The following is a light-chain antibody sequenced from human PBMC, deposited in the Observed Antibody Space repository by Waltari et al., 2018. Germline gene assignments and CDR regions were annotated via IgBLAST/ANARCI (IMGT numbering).Light chain of an antibody. Sequence: QPASVSGSPGQSITISCTGTSSDVGGYNYVSWYQQHPSKVPKLMIYDVSKRPSGVSNRFSGSKSGNTASLTISGLQGEDEADYYCSSYTSSSTLVFGGGTKLTVL. V-gene: IGLV2-14*01. CDR1: SSDVGGYNY. J-gene: IGLJ2*01. CDR2: DVS. CDR3: SSYTSSSTLV.